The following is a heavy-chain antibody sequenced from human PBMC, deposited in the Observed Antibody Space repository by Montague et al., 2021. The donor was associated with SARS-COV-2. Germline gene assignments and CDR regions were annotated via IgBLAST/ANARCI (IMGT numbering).Heavy chain of an antibody. CDR3: AREGVGLDYYDSSGYNDY. V-gene: IGHV3-48*03. D-gene: IGHD3-22*01. CDR1: GFTFSSYE. Sequence: RLSWSASGFTFSSYEMNWVRQAPGKGLEWVSYISSSGSTIYYADSVKGRFTISRDNAKNSLYLQMNSLRAEDTAVYYCAREGVGLDYYDSSGYNDYWGQGTLVTVSS. J-gene: IGHJ4*02. CDR2: ISSSGSTI.